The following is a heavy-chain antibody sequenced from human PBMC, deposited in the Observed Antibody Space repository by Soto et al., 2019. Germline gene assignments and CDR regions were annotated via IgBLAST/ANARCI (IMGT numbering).Heavy chain of an antibody. J-gene: IGHJ4*02. CDR2: ISSNGGST. CDR3: VKEGVGSWPKNINFDY. D-gene: IGHD6-13*01. CDR1: GFTFSSYA. V-gene: IGHV3-64D*06. Sequence: PGGSLRLSCSASGFTFSSYAMHWVRQAPGKGLEYVSAISSNGGSTYYADSVKGRFTISRDNSKNTLYLQMSSLRAEDTAVYYCVKEGVGSWPKNINFDYWGQGTLVTVSS.